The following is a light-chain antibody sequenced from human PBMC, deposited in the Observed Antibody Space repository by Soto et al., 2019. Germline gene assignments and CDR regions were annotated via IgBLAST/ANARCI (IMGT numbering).Light chain of an antibody. CDR3: QQYNSYSPWT. CDR2: KAS. J-gene: IGKJ1*01. CDR1: QSITGW. Sequence: DIQMTQSPSTLSASVGARVPITCRASQSITGWLAWYQQKPGKAPKLLIYKASSLESGVPSRFSGSGSGTEFTLTISSLQPDDFATYYCQQYNSYSPWTFGQGTKVDI. V-gene: IGKV1-5*03.